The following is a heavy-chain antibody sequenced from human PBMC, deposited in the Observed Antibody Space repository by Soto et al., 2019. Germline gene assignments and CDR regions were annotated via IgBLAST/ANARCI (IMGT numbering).Heavy chain of an antibody. CDR2: IIPILGIA. J-gene: IGHJ4*02. CDR1: GGTFSSYT. V-gene: IGHV1-69*02. CDR3: ARVGGYSGYDFFTFDY. D-gene: IGHD5-12*01. Sequence: SVKVSCKASGGTFSSYTISWVRQAPGRGLEWMGRIIPILGIANYAQKFQGRVTITADKSTSTAYMELSSLRSEDTAVYYCARVGGYSGYDFFTFDYWGQGTLVTVSS.